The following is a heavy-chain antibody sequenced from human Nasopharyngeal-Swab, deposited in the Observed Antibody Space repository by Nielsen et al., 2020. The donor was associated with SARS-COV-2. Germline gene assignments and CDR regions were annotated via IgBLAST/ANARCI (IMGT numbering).Heavy chain of an antibody. Sequence: SVKASCKASGGTFSSYAISWARQAPGQGLEWMGRIIPILGIANYAQKFQGRVTITADKSTSTAYMELSSLRSEDTAVYYCARNDIAVAGTAWFDPWGQGTLVTVSS. CDR1: GGTFSSYA. D-gene: IGHD6-19*01. J-gene: IGHJ5*02. V-gene: IGHV1-69*04. CDR3: ARNDIAVAGTAWFDP. CDR2: IIPILGIA.